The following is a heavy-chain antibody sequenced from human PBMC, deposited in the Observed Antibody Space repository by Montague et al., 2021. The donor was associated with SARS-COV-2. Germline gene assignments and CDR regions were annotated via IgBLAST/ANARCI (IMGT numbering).Heavy chain of an antibody. CDR3: ARERVEIQLWCVYYYYMDV. V-gene: IGHV3-69-1*02. Sequence: SLRLSCAASVLTVSWNSVADLQSTRLNSSHGSTSYAVFCMTINYSDSXQGRFPISRDNAKNSLYLQMHRLRAEDTAVYYCARERVEIQLWCVYYYYMDVWGQGTTVTVSS. CDR1: VLTVSWNS. CDR2: VFCMTI. J-gene: IGHJ6*03. D-gene: IGHD5-18*01.